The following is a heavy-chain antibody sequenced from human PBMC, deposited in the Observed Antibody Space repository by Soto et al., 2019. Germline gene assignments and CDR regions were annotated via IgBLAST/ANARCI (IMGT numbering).Heavy chain of an antibody. Sequence: SETLSLTCAVYGGSFSGYYWSWIRQPPGKGLEWIGEINHSGSTNYNPSLKSRVTISVDTSKNQFSLKLSSVTAADTAVYYCASEEAAAGNADYYWGQGTLVTVSS. CDR3: ASEEAAAGNADYY. D-gene: IGHD6-13*01. J-gene: IGHJ4*02. V-gene: IGHV4-34*01. CDR1: GGSFSGYY. CDR2: INHSGST.